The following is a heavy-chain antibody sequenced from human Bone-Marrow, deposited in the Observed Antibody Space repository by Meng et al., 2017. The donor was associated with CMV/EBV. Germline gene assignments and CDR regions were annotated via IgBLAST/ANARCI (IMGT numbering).Heavy chain of an antibody. CDR1: GGSISSSSYY. CDR2: IYYSGST. J-gene: IGHJ6*02. V-gene: IGHV4-39*01. D-gene: IGHD4-17*01. Sequence: GSLRLSCTVSGGSISSSSYYWGWIRQPPGKGLEWIGSIYYSGSTYYNPSLKSRVTISVDTSKNQFSLKLSSVTAADTAVHYCARDHGESSYYYGMDVWGQGTTVTVSS. CDR3: ARDHGESSYYYGMDV.